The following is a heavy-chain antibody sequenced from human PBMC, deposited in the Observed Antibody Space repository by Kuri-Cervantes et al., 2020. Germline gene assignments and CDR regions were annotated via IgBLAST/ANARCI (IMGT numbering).Heavy chain of an antibody. Sequence: GGSLRLSCAASGFTFGSYDMHWVRQATGKVLGWVSAIGTAGGTYYPGSVKGRFTISRDNAKSTLFLQMNSLRPEDTAVYYCAKALSDVRDWGSVCDSGFDFWGQGTLVTVSS. V-gene: IGHV3-13*01. CDR3: AKALSDVRDWGSVCDSGFDF. D-gene: IGHD5/OR15-5a*01. J-gene: IGHJ4*01. CDR1: GFTFGSYD. CDR2: IGTAGGT.